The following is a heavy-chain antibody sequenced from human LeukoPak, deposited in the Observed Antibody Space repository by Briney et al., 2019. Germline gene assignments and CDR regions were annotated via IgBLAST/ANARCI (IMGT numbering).Heavy chain of an antibody. D-gene: IGHD1-26*01. CDR1: GASISNYY. CDR3: ARLGSYHDF. V-gene: IGHV4-4*09. J-gene: IGHJ4*02. CDR2: IHSSGGS. Sequence: SETLSLTCTVSGASISNYYWSWIRQPPEKGLEWMGLIHSSGGSSYYPSLKSRLTLSIDTSRNQLSLKLPSVTAADTAVYFCARLGSYHDFWGQGALVTVSS.